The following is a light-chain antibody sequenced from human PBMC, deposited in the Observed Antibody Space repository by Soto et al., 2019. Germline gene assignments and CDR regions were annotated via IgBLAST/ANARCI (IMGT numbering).Light chain of an antibody. V-gene: IGKV1-5*01. J-gene: IGKJ5*01. CDR3: QQYNSYSIT. Sequence: DIPMTQSPSTLSASVGDRVTITCRASQSISSWLAWYQQKPGKAPKLLIHDASSLESGVPSRFSGSGSGTEFTLTISSLQPDDFATYYCQQYNSYSITFGQGTRLEIK. CDR2: DAS. CDR1: QSISSW.